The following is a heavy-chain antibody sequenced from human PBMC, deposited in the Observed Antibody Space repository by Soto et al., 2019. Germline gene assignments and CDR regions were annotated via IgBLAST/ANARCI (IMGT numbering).Heavy chain of an antibody. CDR3: ARDRDDILTGYYKGVDWFDP. J-gene: IGHJ5*02. V-gene: IGHV1-58*01. Sequence: SVKVSCKASGFTFTSSAVQWVRQARGQRLEWIGWIVVGSGNTNYAQKFQERVTITRDMSTSTAYMELSSLRSEDTAVYYCARDRDDILTGYYKGVDWFDPWGQGTLVTVSS. CDR2: IVVGSGNT. D-gene: IGHD3-9*01. CDR1: GFTFTSSA.